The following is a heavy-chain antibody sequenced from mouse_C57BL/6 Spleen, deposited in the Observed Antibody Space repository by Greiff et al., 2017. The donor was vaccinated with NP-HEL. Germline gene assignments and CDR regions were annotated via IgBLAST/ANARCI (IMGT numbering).Heavy chain of an antibody. J-gene: IGHJ1*03. CDR1: GYTFTSYW. CDR3: ARSRATVVASHYWYFDV. Sequence: VQLQQPGAELVRPGSSVKLSCKASGYTFTSYWMHWVKQRPIQGLEWIGNIEPSDSETHYNQKLKDKATLTVDKSSSTAYMQLSSITSEDSAVYYCARSRATVVASHYWYFDVWGTGTTVTVSS. D-gene: IGHD1-1*01. CDR2: IEPSDSET. V-gene: IGHV1-52*01.